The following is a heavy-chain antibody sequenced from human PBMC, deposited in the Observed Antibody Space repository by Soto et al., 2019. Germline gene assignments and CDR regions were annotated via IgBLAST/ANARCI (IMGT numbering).Heavy chain of an antibody. V-gene: IGHV4-59*01. CDR2: MYYSGST. D-gene: IGHD5-12*01. CDR1: SGSFNTYY. J-gene: IGHJ6*01. Sequence: SETLSLTCTVSSGSFNTYYWTWVRQPPGKGLEWIGHMYYSGSTSYNPSLQSRVTISEDTPKYQFSLRLSSVTAADTAVYYCACGYPHTGLDVWGQGTTVTVSS. CDR3: ACGYPHTGLDV.